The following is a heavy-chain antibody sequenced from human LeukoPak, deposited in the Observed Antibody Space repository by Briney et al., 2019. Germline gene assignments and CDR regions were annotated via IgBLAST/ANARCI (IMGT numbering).Heavy chain of an antibody. V-gene: IGHV3-30*02. J-gene: IGHJ3*02. CDR3: AKDVGSGYLSDAFDI. CDR2: IGHDGSNK. Sequence: GGSLRLSCATSGFTFSRSAMHWVRQAPGKGLEWVAFIGHDGSNKNYADSVQGRFTISRDNSKNTLYLQMNSLRAEDTAVYHCAKDVGSGYLSDAFDIWGQGTMVTVSS. D-gene: IGHD3-3*01. CDR1: GFTFSRSA.